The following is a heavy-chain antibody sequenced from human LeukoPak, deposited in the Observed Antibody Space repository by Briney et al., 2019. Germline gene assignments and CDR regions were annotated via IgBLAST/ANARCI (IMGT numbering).Heavy chain of an antibody. CDR1: GFTFSSYA. V-gene: IGHV3-23*01. J-gene: IGHJ4*02. D-gene: IGHD5-18*01. CDR3: AKDHGYSYGYSETYFDY. Sequence: GGSLRLSCAASGFTFSSYAMSWVRQAPGKGLEWVSAISGSGGSTYYADSVKGRFTISRDNSKNTLYLQMNSLRAEDTAVYYCAKDHGYSYGYSETYFDYWGQGTLVTVSS. CDR2: ISGSGGST.